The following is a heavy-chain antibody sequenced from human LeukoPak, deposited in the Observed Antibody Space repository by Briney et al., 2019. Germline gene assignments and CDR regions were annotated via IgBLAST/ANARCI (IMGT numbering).Heavy chain of an antibody. CDR1: GFSFSSYA. CDR3: ARPQAYYFDY. CDR2: ISYDGSKK. J-gene: IGHJ4*02. Sequence: GGSLRLSCAAAGFSFSSYAIHWVRQAPGKGLEWVAAISYDGSKKYYADSVKGRFTISRDNSKNTLYLQMDSLRSEDTAVYYCARPQAYYFDYWGQGTLVTVSS. V-gene: IGHV3-30*01.